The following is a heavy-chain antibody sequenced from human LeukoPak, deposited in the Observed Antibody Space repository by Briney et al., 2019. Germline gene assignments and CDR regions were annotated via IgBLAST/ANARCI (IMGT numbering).Heavy chain of an antibody. J-gene: IGHJ3*01. D-gene: IGHD4-23*01. CDR1: GFTFSSYS. CDR2: ISSTGSYI. Sequence: GGSLRLSCAASGFTFSSYSMNWVHQGPGKGLEWVSSISSTGSYINYADSLKGRFTISRDNAKNSLYLQMNSLRAEDTAVFYCARDYGGLNAFDVWGQGTMVTVSS. CDR3: ARDYGGLNAFDV. V-gene: IGHV3-21*01.